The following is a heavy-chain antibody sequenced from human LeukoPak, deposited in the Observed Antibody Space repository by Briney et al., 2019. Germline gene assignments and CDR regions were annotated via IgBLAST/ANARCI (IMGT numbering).Heavy chain of an antibody. CDR3: ARVNDILTGYYKED. J-gene: IGHJ4*02. D-gene: IGHD3-9*01. Sequence: SETLSLTCTVSGGSISSSSYYWGWIRQPPGKGLEWNGSIYYSGSTYCNPSLKSRVTISVDTSKNQFSLKLSSVTAADTAVYYCARVNDILTGYYKEDWGQGTLVTVSS. CDR2: IYYSGST. CDR1: GGSISSSSYY. V-gene: IGHV4-39*07.